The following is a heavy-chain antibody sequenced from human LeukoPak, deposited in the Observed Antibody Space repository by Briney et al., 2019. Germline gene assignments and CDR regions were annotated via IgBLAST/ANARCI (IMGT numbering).Heavy chain of an antibody. V-gene: IGHV1-18*01. CDR2: INAYNGNT. CDR3: ARRQGTTLSFDY. D-gene: IGHD1-1*01. J-gene: IGHJ4*02. CDR1: GYTFNTYG. Sequence: ASVKVSFKASGYTFNTYGFSWVRQAPGQGLEWMGWINAYNGNTNYAQKLQGRVTMTTETSTSTAYIVLRSLRSDDTAVYYCARRQGTTLSFDYWGQGTLVTVSS.